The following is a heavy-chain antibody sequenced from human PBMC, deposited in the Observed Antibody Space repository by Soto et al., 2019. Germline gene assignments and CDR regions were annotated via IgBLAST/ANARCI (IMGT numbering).Heavy chain of an antibody. CDR3: ARGVYCSSTSCYWGMDV. D-gene: IGHD2-2*01. V-gene: IGHV4-34*01. CDR1: GGSFSGYY. Sequence: PSETLSLTCTVYGGSFSGYYWSWIRQPPGKGLEWIGEINHSGGTNYNPSLKSRVTISVDTSKNQFSLKLSSVTAADTAVYYCARGVYCSSTSCYWGMDVWGQGTTVTVSS. CDR2: INHSGGT. J-gene: IGHJ6*02.